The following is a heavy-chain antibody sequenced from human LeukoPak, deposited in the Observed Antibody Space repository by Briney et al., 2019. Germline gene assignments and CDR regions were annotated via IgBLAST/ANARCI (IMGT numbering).Heavy chain of an antibody. J-gene: IGHJ4*02. CDR1: GFTFSTYA. CDR3: VKKMTPGIAVAGHFDY. CDR2: ISTNGGST. D-gene: IGHD6-19*01. Sequence: GGSLRLSCSACGFTFSTYAMHWVRQAPGKGLECVSAISTNGGSTYYADSVKGRFTISRDNSKNTLFLQMSSLRAEDTAVYYCVKKMTPGIAVAGHFDYWGQGTLVTVSS. V-gene: IGHV3-64D*06.